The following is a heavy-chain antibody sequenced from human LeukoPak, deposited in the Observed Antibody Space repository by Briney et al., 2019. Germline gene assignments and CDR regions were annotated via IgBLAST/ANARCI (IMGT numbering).Heavy chain of an antibody. CDR2: INHSGST. CDR1: GGSFSGYY. J-gene: IGHJ4*02. Sequence: SETLSLTCAVYGGSFSGYYWSWIRQPPGKGLEWIGEINHSGSTNYNPSLKSRVTISVDTSKNQFSLKLSSVTAADTAVYYCARGLGYCSGGSCYYFDYWGQGTLVTVSS. D-gene: IGHD2-15*01. V-gene: IGHV4-34*01. CDR3: ARGLGYCSGGSCYYFDY.